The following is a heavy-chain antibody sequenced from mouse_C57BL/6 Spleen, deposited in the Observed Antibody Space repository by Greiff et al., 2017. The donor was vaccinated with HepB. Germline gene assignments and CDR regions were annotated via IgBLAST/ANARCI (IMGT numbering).Heavy chain of an antibody. V-gene: IGHV1S81*02. D-gene: IGHD2-5*01. CDR1: GYTFTSYW. Sequence: VQLQQSGAELVKPGASVKLSCKASGYTFTSYWMHWVKQRPGQGLEWIGEINPSNGRTNYNEKFKSKATLTVDKSSSTAYMQLSSPTSEDSAVYYWAIVITRYYWGQGTTLIVSS. CDR2: INPSNGRT. J-gene: IGHJ2*01. CDR3: AIVITRYY.